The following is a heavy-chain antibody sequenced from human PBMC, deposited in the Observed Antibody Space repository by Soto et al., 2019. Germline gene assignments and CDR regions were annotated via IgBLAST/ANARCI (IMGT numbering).Heavy chain of an antibody. V-gene: IGHV3-48*03. J-gene: IGHJ4*02. CDR3: ASPPRRDGYNSY. CDR1: GFTFSSYE. CDR2: ISSSSSTI. D-gene: IGHD5-12*01. Sequence: GGSLRLSCAASGFTFSSYEMNWVRQAPGKGLEWVSYISSSSSTIYYADSVKGRFTISRDDAKNSLYLLMNSLRVEDTALYYCASPPRRDGYNSYWGRGTLVTVSS.